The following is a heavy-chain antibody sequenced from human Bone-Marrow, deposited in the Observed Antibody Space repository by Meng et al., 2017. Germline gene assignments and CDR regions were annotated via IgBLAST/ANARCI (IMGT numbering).Heavy chain of an antibody. CDR3: ARAIATRPDVFDY. Sequence: VHLQESCPRLVKPSETTPLTCTVPSGSINSYFWSWIRQPPGKGPEWIGYISHRGSTNYTPSLKSRVTISVDTSKNQFSLKLISVTAADTAVYYCARAIATRPDVFDYWGQGTLVTVSS. J-gene: IGHJ4*02. V-gene: IGHV4-59*01. CDR2: ISHRGST. D-gene: IGHD6-6*01. CDR1: SGSINSYF.